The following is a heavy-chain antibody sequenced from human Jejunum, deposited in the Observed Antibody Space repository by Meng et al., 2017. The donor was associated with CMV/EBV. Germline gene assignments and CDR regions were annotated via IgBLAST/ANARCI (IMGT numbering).Heavy chain of an antibody. CDR3: ARGPAYCSSGSCYRIDH. D-gene: IGHD2-15*01. V-gene: IGHV3-30*01. CDR2: ISYDGTNK. J-gene: IGHJ1*01. CDR1: LTFGSYA. Sequence: LTFGSYATHWVRQAPGKGLEWVAVISYDGTNKQYAESVKGRVIISRDNSKNTLYLQMNSLRPEDTAVYYCARGPAYCSSGSCYRIDHWGQGTLVTVSS.